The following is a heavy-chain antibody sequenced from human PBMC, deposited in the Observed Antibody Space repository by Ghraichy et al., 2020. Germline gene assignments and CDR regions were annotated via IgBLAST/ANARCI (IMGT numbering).Heavy chain of an antibody. CDR3: ARDTQPLRFLEWLPPSDYYYYGMDV. V-gene: IGHV3-21*01. D-gene: IGHD3-3*01. J-gene: IGHJ6*02. Sequence: GGSLRLSCAASGFTFSSYSMNWVRQAPGKGLEWVSSISSSSSYIYYADSVKGRFTISRDNAKNSLYLQMNSLRAEDTAVYYCARDTQPLRFLEWLPPSDYYYYGMDVWGQGTTVTVSS. CDR1: GFTFSSYS. CDR2: ISSSSSYI.